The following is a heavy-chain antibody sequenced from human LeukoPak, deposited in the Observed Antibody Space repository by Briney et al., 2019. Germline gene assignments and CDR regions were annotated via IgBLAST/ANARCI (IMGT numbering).Heavy chain of an antibody. CDR3: AGALDYGGIEYFQP. CDR2: IYYSGSI. CDR1: GGSVNNTRYF. V-gene: IGHV4-39*01. J-gene: IGHJ1*01. Sequence: SETLSLTCTVSGGSVNNTRYFWAWIRQPPGKGLEWIGSIYYSGSIYYNPSLQSRVTISVDTSKNQFSLKLNSVTAADTAMFYCAGALDYGGIEYFQPWGQGTLVTVSS. D-gene: IGHD4-23*01.